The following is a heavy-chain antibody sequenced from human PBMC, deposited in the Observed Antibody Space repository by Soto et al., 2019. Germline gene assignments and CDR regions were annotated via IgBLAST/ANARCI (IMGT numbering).Heavy chain of an antibody. Sequence: ASETLSLTXTVSGGSMSSGGHYWSWIRQHPGKGPERIGHIYYSGSTYNNPSLKSRVTISIDTSKNQFSLKLSSVTAADTAVYYCSYEARSVDLIHAMDDWGQGTLVTVSS. CDR1: GGSMSSGGHY. CDR3: SYEARSVDLIHAMDD. V-gene: IGHV4-31*02. J-gene: IGHJ4*01. D-gene: IGHD2-2*01. CDR2: IYYSGST.